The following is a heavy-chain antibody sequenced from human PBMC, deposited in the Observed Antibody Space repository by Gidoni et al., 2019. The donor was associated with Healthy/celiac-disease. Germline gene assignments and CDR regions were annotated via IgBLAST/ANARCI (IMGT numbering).Heavy chain of an antibody. CDR2: IIPIFGKA. D-gene: IGHD2-21*02. CDR3: ATGGVGGDRITGI. J-gene: IGHJ3*02. V-gene: IGHV1-69*01. Sequence: QVQLVQSGAEVKKPWASVNVSCKASGSTFSSYAISRVRQAPGQGLEWMRGIIPIFGKANYAQKLQGRVTITADESTSTEYMELRSLRSEDKAVYYCATGGVGGDRITGIWGQGTMVTVSS. CDR1: GSTFSSYA.